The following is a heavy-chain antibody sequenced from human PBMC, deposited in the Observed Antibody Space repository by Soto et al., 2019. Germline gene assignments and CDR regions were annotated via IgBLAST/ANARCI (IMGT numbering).Heavy chain of an antibody. J-gene: IGHJ4*02. CDR2: ISGSGGST. Sequence: EVQLLESGGGLVQPGGSLRLSCAASGFTFSSYAMSWVRQAPGKGLEWVSAISGSGGSTYYADSVKGRFTISRDNSKNTLYLQMNSLRAEDTAVCYCAKPDVVAGTPLGYWGQGTLVTVSS. V-gene: IGHV3-23*01. CDR3: AKPDVVAGTPLGY. CDR1: GFTFSSYA. D-gene: IGHD6-19*01.